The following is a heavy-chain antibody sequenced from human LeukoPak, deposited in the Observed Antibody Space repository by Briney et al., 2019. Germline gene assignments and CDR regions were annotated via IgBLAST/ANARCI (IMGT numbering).Heavy chain of an antibody. CDR1: GGSISGYY. CDR3: ARGQAAVASEGFDY. J-gene: IGHJ4*02. Sequence: PSETLSLTCTVSGGSISGYYWSWIRQPPGKGLEWIGEINHSDSPNYNPSLKSRVTISLDTSKNQFSLKLSSVTAADTAVYYCARGQAAVASEGFDYWGQGTLVTVSS. D-gene: IGHD6-19*01. CDR2: INHSDSP. V-gene: IGHV4-34*01.